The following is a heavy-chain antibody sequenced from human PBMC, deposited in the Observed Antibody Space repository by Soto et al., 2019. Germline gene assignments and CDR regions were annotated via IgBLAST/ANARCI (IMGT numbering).Heavy chain of an antibody. V-gene: IGHV1-18*01. Sequence: GASVKVSCKASGYTFTSYGISWVRQAPGQGLEWMGWISAYNGNTNYAQKLQGRVTMTTDTSTSTAYMELRSLRSDDTAVYYCARDQSREQRSGVVYWGQGTLVTVSS. J-gene: IGHJ4*02. CDR2: ISAYNGNT. D-gene: IGHD6-25*01. CDR3: ARDQSREQRSGVVY. CDR1: GYTFTSYG.